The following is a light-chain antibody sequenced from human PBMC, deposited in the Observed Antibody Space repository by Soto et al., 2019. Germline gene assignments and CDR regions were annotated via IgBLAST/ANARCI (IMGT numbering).Light chain of an antibody. CDR3: QQSYSSHT. Sequence: DIQMTQSPSSLSASVGDGVTVTCRASQTISTYLNWYQQKPGKAPKLLIYAASNLQSGVPSRFSGSGSGTDFTLTINSLQPEDFATYYCQQSYSSHTFGQGTKLEIK. V-gene: IGKV1-39*01. J-gene: IGKJ2*01. CDR1: QTISTY. CDR2: AAS.